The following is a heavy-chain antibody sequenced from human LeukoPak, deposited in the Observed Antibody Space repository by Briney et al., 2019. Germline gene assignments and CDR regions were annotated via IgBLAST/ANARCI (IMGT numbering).Heavy chain of an antibody. J-gene: IGHJ4*02. CDR2: FHYSGST. CDR3: ASESAAGPFDY. V-gene: IGHV4-59*01. Sequence: SETLSLTCTVSGGSLSSYYWSWIRQPPGKGLEWIGYFHYSGSTNYNPSLKSRVTISVDTSKNQFSLKLTSLTAADTAVYYCASESAAGPFDYWGQGTLVTVSS. D-gene: IGHD6-13*01. CDR1: GGSLSSYY.